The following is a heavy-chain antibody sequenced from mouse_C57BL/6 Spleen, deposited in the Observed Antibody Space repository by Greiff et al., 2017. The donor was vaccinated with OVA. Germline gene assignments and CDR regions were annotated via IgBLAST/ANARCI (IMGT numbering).Heavy chain of an antibody. CDR1: GFTFSSYG. V-gene: IGHV5-6*01. CDR3: ARHGTAPYAMDD. D-gene: IGHD1-1*02. CDR2: ISSGCSYI. J-gene: IGHJ4*01. Sequence: EVMLVESGGDLVKPGGSLKLSCAASGFTFSSYGMPWVRQAPDKRLEWVASISSGCSYIYYADTVKGRFTISRDNAKNTLYLQMSSLKSEDTAMYYCARHGTAPYAMDDWGQGTSVTVAS.